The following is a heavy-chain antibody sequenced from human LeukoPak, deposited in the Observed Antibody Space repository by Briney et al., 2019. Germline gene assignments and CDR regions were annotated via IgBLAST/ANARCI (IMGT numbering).Heavy chain of an antibody. CDR1: GESFSGYY. J-gene: IGHJ4*02. V-gene: IGHV4-34*01. Sequence: SETLSLTCAVYGESFSGYYWSWIRQPPGKGLEWIGEINHSGSTNYNPSLKSRVTISVDTSKNQFSLKLSSVTAADTAVYYCASGPLSGTRDFDYWGQGTLVTVSS. CDR3: ASGPLSGTRDFDY. D-gene: IGHD1/OR15-1a*01. CDR2: INHSGST.